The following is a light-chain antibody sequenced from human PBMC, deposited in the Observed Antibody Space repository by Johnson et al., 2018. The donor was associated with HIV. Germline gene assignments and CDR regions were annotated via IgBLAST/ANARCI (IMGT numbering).Light chain of an antibody. J-gene: IGLJ1*01. CDR2: DNN. V-gene: IGLV1-51*01. CDR1: SSNIGNNF. Sequence: QSVLTQPPSVSAAPGQKVTISCSGTSSNIGNNFVSWYQQLPGTAPKLLIYDNNKRSSGIPDRLSGSKSGTSATLGITGLHTGEEAYYDCGTWDTSLSAGHVFGTGTKVTVL. CDR3: GTWDTSLSAGHV.